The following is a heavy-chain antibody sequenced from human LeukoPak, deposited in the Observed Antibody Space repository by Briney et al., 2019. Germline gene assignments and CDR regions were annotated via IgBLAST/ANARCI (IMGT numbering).Heavy chain of an antibody. J-gene: IGHJ4*02. V-gene: IGHV3-48*03. CDR1: GFTFSSYE. CDR3: ARGGILGGFDY. D-gene: IGHD3-9*01. CDR2: ISSSGSTI. Sequence: GGFLRLSCAASGFTFSSYEMNWVRQAPGKGLEWVSCISSSGSTIYYADSVKGRFTISRDNAKNSLYLQMNSLRAEDTAVYYCARGGILGGFDYWGQGTLVTVSS.